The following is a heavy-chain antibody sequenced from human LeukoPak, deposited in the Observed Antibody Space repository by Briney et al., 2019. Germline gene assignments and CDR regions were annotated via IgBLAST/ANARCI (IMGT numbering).Heavy chain of an antibody. V-gene: IGHV3-7*01. D-gene: IGHD3-16*02. CDR1: GFTFSSYW. J-gene: IGHJ4*02. CDR3: ARDESDDYVWGSYRYNDY. Sequence: GGSLRLSSAASGFTFSSYWMSWVRQAPGKGLEWVANIKQDGSEKYYVDSVKGRFTISRDNAKNSLYLQMNSLRAEDTAVYYCARDESDDYVWGSYRYNDYWGQGTLVTVSS. CDR2: IKQDGSEK.